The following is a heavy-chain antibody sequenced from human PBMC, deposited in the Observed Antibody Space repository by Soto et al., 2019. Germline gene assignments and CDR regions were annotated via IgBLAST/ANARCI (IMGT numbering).Heavy chain of an antibody. V-gene: IGHV1-46*01. J-gene: IGHJ5*02. Sequence: ASVKVSCKASGYTFTSYYMHWVRQAPGQGLEWMGIINPSGGSTSYAQKFQGRVTMTRDTSKNQFSLKLSSVTAADTAVYYCARGDVYGSERNWFDPWGQGTLVTVSS. D-gene: IGHD3-10*01. CDR1: GYTFTSYY. CDR2: INPSGGST. CDR3: ARGDVYGSERNWFDP.